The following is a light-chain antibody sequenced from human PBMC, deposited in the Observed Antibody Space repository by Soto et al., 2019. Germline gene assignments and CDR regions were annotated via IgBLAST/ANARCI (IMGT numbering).Light chain of an antibody. CDR1: SSNIGAGYD. V-gene: IGLV1-40*01. CDR2: GNS. CDR3: QSYVSSLRCFYV. Sequence: QSVLTQPPSVSGAPGQRVTISCTGSSSNIGAGYDVHWYQQLPGTAPKLLIYGNSNRPSGVPDRFSGSKSGTSASLAITGLQAEDEAYYYCQSYVSSLRCFYVFGTGTKVTVL. J-gene: IGLJ1*01.